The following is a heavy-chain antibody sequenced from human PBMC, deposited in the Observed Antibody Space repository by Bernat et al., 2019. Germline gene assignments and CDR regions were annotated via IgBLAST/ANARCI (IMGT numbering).Heavy chain of an antibody. CDR1: GGTFSSYA. CDR3: AREPYSGDDRGLFDY. CDR2: IIPIFGTA. Sequence: QVQLVQSGAEVKKPGSSVKVSCKASGGTFSSYAISWVRQAPGQGLEWMGGIIPIFGTANYAQKFQGRVTITAEKSTSTGYMELSSLRTEDTAVYYCAREPYSGDDRGLFDYWGQGTLVTVSS. D-gene: IGHD5-12*01. J-gene: IGHJ4*02. V-gene: IGHV1-69*06.